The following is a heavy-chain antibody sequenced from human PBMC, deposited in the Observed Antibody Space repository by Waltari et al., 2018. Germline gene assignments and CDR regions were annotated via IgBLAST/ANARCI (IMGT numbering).Heavy chain of an antibody. J-gene: IGHJ6*03. CDR1: GFTFSSYA. CDR3: AKDLNGGGARYYYYYMDV. D-gene: IGHD1-1*01. CDR2: ISGGGGSK. V-gene: IGHV3-23*04. Sequence: EVQLVESGGGLVQPGGSLRLSCAASGFTFSSYAMSWVRQAPGKGLEWVSAISGGGGSKYYADSVKGRFTISRDNSKNTLYLQMNSLRAEDTAVYYCAKDLNGGGARYYYYYMDVWGKGTTVTVSS.